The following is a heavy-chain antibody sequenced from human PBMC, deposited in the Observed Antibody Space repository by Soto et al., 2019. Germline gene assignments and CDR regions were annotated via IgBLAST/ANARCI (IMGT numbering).Heavy chain of an antibody. V-gene: IGHV1-2*04. D-gene: IGHD3-3*01. CDR1: GYTFTCYY. J-gene: IGHJ6*03. CDR2: INPNSGGT. CDR3: ARAGGYDFWSGYPYYYYYYMAV. Sequence: ASVKVSSKASGYTFTCYYMYWVRQAPGQGLEWMGWINPNSGGTNYAQKFQGWVTMTRDTSISTAYMELSRLRSDDTAVYYCARAGGYDFWSGYPYYYYYYMAVWGKGTTVTVSS.